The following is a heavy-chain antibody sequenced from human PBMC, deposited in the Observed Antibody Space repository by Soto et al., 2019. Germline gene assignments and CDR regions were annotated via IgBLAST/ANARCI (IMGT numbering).Heavy chain of an antibody. V-gene: IGHV4-30-4*01. CDR1: GNSISNGDYY. Sequence: SETLSLTCTVSGNSISNGDYYWSWIRQPPGRGLEWIGYIDSSGSTYYNPSLKSRLTMSVDMSKNQFSLRLTSVTAADTAVYYCASRYLYWGQGLLVTVSS. CDR3: ASRYLY. D-gene: IGHD3-16*02. J-gene: IGHJ4*02. CDR2: IDSSGST.